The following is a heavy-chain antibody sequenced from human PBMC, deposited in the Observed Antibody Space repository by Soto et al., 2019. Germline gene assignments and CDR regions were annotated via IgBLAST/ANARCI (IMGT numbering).Heavy chain of an antibody. CDR2: IIPIFGTA. CDR3: ARENYDILTGYPVIY. D-gene: IGHD3-9*01. CDR1: GGTFSSYA. Sequence: ASVKVSCKASGGTFSSYAISWVRQAPGQGLEWMGGIIPIFGTANYAQKFQGRVTITADESTSTAYMELSSLRSEDTAVYYCARENYDILTGYPVIYWGQGTLVTVSS. J-gene: IGHJ4*02. V-gene: IGHV1-69*13.